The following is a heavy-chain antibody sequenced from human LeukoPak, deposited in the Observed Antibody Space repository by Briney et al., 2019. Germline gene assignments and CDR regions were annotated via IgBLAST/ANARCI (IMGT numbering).Heavy chain of an antibody. CDR2: INPHTGGT. CDR1: GYTFTGYC. V-gene: IGHV1-2*02. CDR3: ARPYCSGGSCHDYFDY. D-gene: IGHD2-15*01. Sequence: ASVKVSCKASGYTFTGYCMHWVRQAPGQGLEWMGWINPHTGGTNYAQKFQGRVTMTRDTSISTAYMELSGLTSDDTAVYYCARPYCSGGSCHDYFDYWGQGTLVTVSS. J-gene: IGHJ4*02.